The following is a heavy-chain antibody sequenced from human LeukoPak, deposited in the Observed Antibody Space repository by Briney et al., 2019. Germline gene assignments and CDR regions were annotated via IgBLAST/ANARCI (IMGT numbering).Heavy chain of an antibody. J-gene: IGHJ3*02. CDR2: IKQDGSEK. Sequence: QPGGSLRLSCAASGFTFSNYWMSWVRQAPGKGLEWVANIKQDGSEKYYVDSVKGRFIISRDNAKNSLWLQMNSLRAEDTAVYYCTRPVLRYFDGLLQPYASDIWGQGTRVTVSS. CDR3: TRPVLRYFDGLLQPYASDI. V-gene: IGHV3-7*03. CDR1: GFTFSNYW. D-gene: IGHD3-9*01.